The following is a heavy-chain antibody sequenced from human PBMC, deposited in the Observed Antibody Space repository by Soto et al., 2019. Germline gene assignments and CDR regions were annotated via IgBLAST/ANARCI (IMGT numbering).Heavy chain of an antibody. V-gene: IGHV1-69*13. Sequence: VASVKVSCKASGVTFTNFTIHWVRQAPGQGLEWMGGIIPIFSTTNYAQKFQGRVTITADESTRTAYMELSSLKSEDTAVYYCASSITMIVVAYGMDVWGQGATVTVSS. CDR3: ASSITMIVVAYGMDV. CDR1: GVTFTNFT. J-gene: IGHJ6*02. D-gene: IGHD3-22*01. CDR2: IIPIFSTT.